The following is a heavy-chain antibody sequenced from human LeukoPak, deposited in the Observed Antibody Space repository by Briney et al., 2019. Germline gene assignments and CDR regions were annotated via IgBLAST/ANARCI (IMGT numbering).Heavy chain of an antibody. CDR2: IYYSGST. V-gene: IGHV4-39*07. J-gene: IGHJ4*01. CDR1: GGSISSSSYY. Sequence: SETLSLTCTVSGGSISSSSYYWGWIRQPPGKGLEWIGSIYYSGSTYYNPSLKSRVTISVDTSKNQFSLKLSSVTAADTAVYYCASSTVVGATAYWGQEPWSPSPQ. D-gene: IGHD1-26*01. CDR3: ASSTVVGATAY.